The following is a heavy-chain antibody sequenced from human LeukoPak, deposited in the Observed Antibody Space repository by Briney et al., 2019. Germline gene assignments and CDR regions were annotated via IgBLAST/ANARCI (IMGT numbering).Heavy chain of an antibody. CDR2: ISSSSSTI. CDR1: GFTFSSYS. D-gene: IGHD1-7*01. V-gene: IGHV3-48*01. J-gene: IGHJ4*02. CDR3: ARINWNYGDY. Sequence: GSLRLSCAASGFTFSSYSMNWVRQAPGKGLEWVSYISSSSSTIYYADSVKGRFTISRDNAKDSPYLQMNSLRAEDTAVYYCARINWNYGDYWGQGTLVTVSS.